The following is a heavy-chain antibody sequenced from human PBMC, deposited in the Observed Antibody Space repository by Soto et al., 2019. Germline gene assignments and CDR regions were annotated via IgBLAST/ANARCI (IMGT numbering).Heavy chain of an antibody. CDR2: LHNEEMTT. J-gene: IGHJ4*02. CDR3: TRDPGYSGHDWRFDY. D-gene: IGHD5-12*01. CDR1: GFTFSNSR. V-gene: IGHV3-74*01. Sequence: EVQLVESGGGLVQPGGSLRLSCAVFGFTFSNSRIHWVRQAPGKGLVWVSRLHNEEMTTGYADSVKGRFTNSRDTAKNTVYLQMNSLRAEDTGVYFCTRDPGYSGHDWRFDYWGQGTLVSDSS.